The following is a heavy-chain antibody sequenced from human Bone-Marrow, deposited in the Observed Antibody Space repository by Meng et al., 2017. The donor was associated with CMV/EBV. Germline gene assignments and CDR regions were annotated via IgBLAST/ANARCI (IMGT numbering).Heavy chain of an antibody. CDR2: ISHNGYI. D-gene: IGHD5-18*01. CDR3: ARGRENSYGSSFDY. V-gene: IGHV4-59*01. Sequence: SETLSLTCTVSGASISSNYWSWNRRPPGKGLQYIGSISHNGYINYNPSLKGRVTISLDTSRNQLSLRLTSVTAADTAVYYCARGRENSYGSSFDYWGQGTLVTVSS. CDR1: GASISSNY. J-gene: IGHJ4*02.